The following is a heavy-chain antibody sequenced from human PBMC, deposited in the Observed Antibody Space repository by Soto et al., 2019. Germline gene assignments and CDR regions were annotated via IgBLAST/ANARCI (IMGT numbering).Heavy chain of an antibody. J-gene: IGHJ6*03. CDR1: GGSFSGYY. CDR2: INHSGST. Sequence: QVQLQQWGAGLLKPSETLSLTCAVYGGSFSGYYWSWIRQPPGKGLEWIGEINHSGSTNYNPSLKSRVTISVDTSKNQFSLKLSSVTAADTAVYYCARGRGIPTYYYYYYMDVWGKGTTVTVSS. CDR3: ARGRGIPTYYYYYYMDV. D-gene: IGHD3-16*01. V-gene: IGHV4-34*01.